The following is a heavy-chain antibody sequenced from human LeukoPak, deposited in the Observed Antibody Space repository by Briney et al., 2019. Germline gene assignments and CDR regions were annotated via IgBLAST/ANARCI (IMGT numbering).Heavy chain of an antibody. CDR1: GFTFSSYE. CDR2: ISSSGSTI. CDR3: ARDYYDSSGYYPFDY. V-gene: IGHV3-48*03. J-gene: IGHJ4*02. D-gene: IGHD3-22*01. Sequence: GGSLRLSCAASGFTFSSYEMNWVRQAPGKGLEWVSYISSSGSTIYYADSVKGRFTISRDNAKNSLYLQMSSLRAEDTAVYYCARDYYDSSGYYPFDYWGQGTLVTVSS.